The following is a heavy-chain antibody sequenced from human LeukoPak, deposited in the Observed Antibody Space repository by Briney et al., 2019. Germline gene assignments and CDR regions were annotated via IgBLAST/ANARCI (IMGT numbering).Heavy chain of an antibody. CDR2: IYYSGST. D-gene: IGHD3-10*01. CDR1: GGSISSGDYY. V-gene: IGHV4-30-4*08. CDR3: ARVVRYYYGSGNWFDP. Sequence: SETLSLTCTVSGGSISSGDYYWSWIRQPPGKGLEWIGYIYYSGSTYYNPSLKSRVTISVDTSKNQFSLKLSSVTAADTAVYYCARVVRYYYGSGNWFDPWGQGTLVTVSS. J-gene: IGHJ5*02.